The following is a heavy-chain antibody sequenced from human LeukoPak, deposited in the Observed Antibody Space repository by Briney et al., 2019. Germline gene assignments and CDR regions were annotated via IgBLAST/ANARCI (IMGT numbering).Heavy chain of an antibody. J-gene: IGHJ4*02. D-gene: IGHD1-14*01. CDR3: AKDTAVLYNPPSYYIDY. CDR2: ISYDGNNH. CDR1: GFTFSNYG. V-gene: IGHV3-30*18. Sequence: GRSLRLSCAASGFTFSNYGMHWVRQAPGKGLEWVAVISYDGNNHYYADSVKGRFTISRDDSENTLYLQMNSLRPEDTALYYCAKDTAVLYNPPSYYIDYWGQGTLVTVSS.